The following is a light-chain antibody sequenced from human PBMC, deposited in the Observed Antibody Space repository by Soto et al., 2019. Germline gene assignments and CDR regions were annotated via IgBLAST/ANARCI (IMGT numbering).Light chain of an antibody. J-gene: IGKJ4*01. V-gene: IGKV3D-15*01. CDR1: QSVSTS. CDR2: GAF. CDR3: QQYNNWPLLT. Sequence: EVVMTPSPVTLSVSPGERATLACRASQSVSTSLAWYQHKPGQAPRLLIFGAFARATGIPARFSGGGSGTEFTLTISSLQSEDFAVYYCQQYNNWPLLTFGGGTKVEIK.